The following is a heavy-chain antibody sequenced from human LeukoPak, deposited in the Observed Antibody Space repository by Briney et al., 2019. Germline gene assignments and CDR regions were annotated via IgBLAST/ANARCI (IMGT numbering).Heavy chain of an antibody. D-gene: IGHD6-19*01. CDR3: ARSVVRQWRDY. J-gene: IGHJ4*02. Sequence: SETLSLTCTVSGGSISSSSYYWGWIRQPPGKGLEWIGSIYYSGSTYYNPSLKSRVTISVDTSKNQFSLKLSSVTAADTAVYYCARSVVRQWRDYWGQGTLVTVSS. CDR2: IYYSGST. CDR1: GGSISSSSYY. V-gene: IGHV4-39*01.